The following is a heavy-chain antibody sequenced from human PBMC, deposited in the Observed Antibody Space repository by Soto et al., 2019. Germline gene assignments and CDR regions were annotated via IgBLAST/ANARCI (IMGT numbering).Heavy chain of an antibody. CDR3: ARGASGYYDSSGYYSPYYFDY. CDR2: IYYSGST. V-gene: IGHV4-39*01. J-gene: IGHJ4*02. Sequence: SETLSLTCTVSGGSISSSNYYWGWIRQPPGKGLEWIGSIYYSGSTYYNPSLKSRVTISVDTSKNQFSLKLSSVTAADTAVYYCARGASGYYDSSGYYSPYYFDYWGQGTLVPVSP. CDR1: GGSISSSNYY. D-gene: IGHD3-22*01.